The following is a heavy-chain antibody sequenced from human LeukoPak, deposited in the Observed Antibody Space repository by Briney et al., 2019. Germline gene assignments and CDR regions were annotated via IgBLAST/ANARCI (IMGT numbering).Heavy chain of an antibody. D-gene: IGHD5-18*01. CDR1: GFTFSSYS. J-gene: IGHJ3*02. Sequence: GGSLSLPCGVSGFTFSSYSMLGVRQSTGRGLVWVSYICSSGSTIYYADSVKGRFTISRDKSKNTLYLEMNSLRAEDTALFYCAARWGYKGFDIWGQGTMVAVSS. CDR2: ICSSGSTI. CDR3: AARWGYKGFDI. V-gene: IGHV3-48*01.